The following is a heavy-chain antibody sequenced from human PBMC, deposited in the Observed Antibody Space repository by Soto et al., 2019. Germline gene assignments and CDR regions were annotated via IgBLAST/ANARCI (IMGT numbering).Heavy chain of an antibody. CDR1: GFTFSDYY. Sequence: VGSRRLSCAASGFTFSDYYMSWIRQAPGKGLEWVSYISSSGSTIYYADSVKGRFTISRDNAKNSLYLQMNSLRAEDTAVYYCASALDSSGYSPYWGQGTLVTVSS. D-gene: IGHD3-22*01. CDR3: ASALDSSGYSPY. J-gene: IGHJ4*02. CDR2: ISSSGSTI. V-gene: IGHV3-11*01.